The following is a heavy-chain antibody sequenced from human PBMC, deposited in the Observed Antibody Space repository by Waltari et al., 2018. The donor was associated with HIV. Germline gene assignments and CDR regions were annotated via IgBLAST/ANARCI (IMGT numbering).Heavy chain of an antibody. CDR1: GGSISSSSYY. Sequence: QLQLQESGPGLVKPSETLSLTCTVSGGSISSSSYYWGWIRQPPGKGLEWIASIYYSGSTYYNPSLKSRVTISVDTSKNQFSLKLSSVTAADTAVYYCARQFRSPGSGRKGYYFDYWGLGTLVTVSS. D-gene: IGHD3-10*01. CDR2: IYYSGST. V-gene: IGHV4-39*01. CDR3: ARQFRSPGSGRKGYYFDY. J-gene: IGHJ4*02.